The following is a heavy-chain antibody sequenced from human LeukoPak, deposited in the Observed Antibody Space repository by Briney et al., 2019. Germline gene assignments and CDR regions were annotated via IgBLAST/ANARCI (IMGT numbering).Heavy chain of an antibody. CDR3: AREVYSRAGLNFDP. D-gene: IGHD6-13*01. CDR1: GDLHRSYY. J-gene: IGHJ5*02. Sequence: SETESLPCTLSGDLHRSYYWRWIRQPPGKGLEWIGYIYYSGSTNYNPPLKRSTITSADPSKTHLSLRLSSVTAADTVVYYWAREVYSRAGLNFDPWGQGSLVTVSS. V-gene: IGHV4-59*01. CDR2: IYYSGST.